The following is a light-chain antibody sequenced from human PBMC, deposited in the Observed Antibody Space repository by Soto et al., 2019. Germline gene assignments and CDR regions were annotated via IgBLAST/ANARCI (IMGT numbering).Light chain of an antibody. CDR1: SRDVGAYNY. CDR3: SSYTSSSIVV. CDR2: DVS. J-gene: IGLJ2*01. V-gene: IGLV2-14*01. Sequence: QPASVSGSPGQSITISCTGTSRDVGAYNYVSWYQQYPGRAPKLIIYDVSNRPSGDSNRFSGSKSGNMASLTISGLQAEDEADYYCSSYTSSSIVVFGGGTKLTVL.